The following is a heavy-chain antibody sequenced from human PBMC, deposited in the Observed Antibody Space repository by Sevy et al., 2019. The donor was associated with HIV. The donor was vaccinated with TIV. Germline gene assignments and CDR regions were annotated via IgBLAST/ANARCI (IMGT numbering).Heavy chain of an antibody. J-gene: IGHJ6*02. CDR3: ARLTRDGAAGTGYYYYCMDV. D-gene: IGHD6-13*01. V-gene: IGHV1-3*01. CDR1: GYTFTSYA. Sequence: ASVKVSCKASGYTFTSYAMHWVRQAPGQRLEWMGWINAGNGNTKYSQKFQGRVTIPRDTSASTPYMEQSSLRSEDTAVYYCARLTRDGAAGTGYYYYCMDVWGQGTTVTVSS. CDR2: INAGNGNT.